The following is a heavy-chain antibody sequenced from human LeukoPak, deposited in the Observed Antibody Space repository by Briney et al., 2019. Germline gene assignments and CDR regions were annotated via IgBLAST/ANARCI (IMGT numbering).Heavy chain of an antibody. V-gene: IGHV1-2*02. J-gene: IGHJ3*02. CDR2: INCNSGGT. D-gene: IGHD5-24*01. Sequence: ASVKVSCKASGYTFTAYYMHWVRQAPGQGLEWMGWINCNSGGTKYAQIFQGRVTMTRDTSFSTDYMELSRLRSDDTAVYYCARSDQQMAYDAFDIWGQGTVVTVSS. CDR3: ARSDQQMAYDAFDI. CDR1: GYTFTAYY.